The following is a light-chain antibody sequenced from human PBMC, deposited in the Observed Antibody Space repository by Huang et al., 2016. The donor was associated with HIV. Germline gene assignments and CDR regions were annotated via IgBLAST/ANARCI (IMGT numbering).Light chain of an antibody. CDR2: WAS. Sequence: DIIMTQSPDSLAVSLGERATLNCRSSQSVYSSSTRKDYMAWFQQKPGQPPRLLLFWASTREAGVPDRFSGSGSGTHFTLTIANLEAEDAAIYYCQQYYSSPQTFGQGTRVEVK. J-gene: IGKJ1*01. CDR3: QQYYSSPQT. V-gene: IGKV4-1*01. CDR1: QSVYSSSTRKDY.